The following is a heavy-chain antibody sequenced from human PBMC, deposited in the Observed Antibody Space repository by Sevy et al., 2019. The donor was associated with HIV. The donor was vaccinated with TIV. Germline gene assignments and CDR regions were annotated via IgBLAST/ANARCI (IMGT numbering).Heavy chain of an antibody. J-gene: IGHJ6*02. CDR2: IGGSGGST. D-gene: IGHD3-3*01. CDR3: AKRPDFGVVIPTGVMDV. Sequence: GGSLRLSCVASGFTFSSYAMSWVRQAPGKGLEWVSAIGGSGGSTYYADSVKGRFTISRDNSKNTLYLQMNSLRAEDTAVYHCAKRPDFGVVIPTGVMDVWGQGTTVTVSS. V-gene: IGHV3-23*01. CDR1: GFTFSSYA.